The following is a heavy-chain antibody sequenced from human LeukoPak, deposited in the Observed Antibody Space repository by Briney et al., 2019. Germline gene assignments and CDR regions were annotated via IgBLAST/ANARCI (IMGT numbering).Heavy chain of an antibody. CDR3: ATELGYCSGGSCYVY. CDR1: GGSISSYY. D-gene: IGHD2-15*01. V-gene: IGHV4-59*01. CDR2: IYYSGST. J-gene: IGHJ4*02. Sequence: SETLSLTCTVSGGSISSYYWSWIRQPPGKGLEWIGYIYYSGSTNYNPSLKSRVTISVDTSKNQFSLKLSSVTAADAAVYYCATELGYCSGGSCYVYWGQGTLVTVSS.